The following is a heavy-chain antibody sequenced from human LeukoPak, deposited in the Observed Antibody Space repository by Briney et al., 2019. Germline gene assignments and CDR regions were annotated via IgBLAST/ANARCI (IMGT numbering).Heavy chain of an antibody. CDR2: IYYSGST. V-gene: IGHV4-59*01. D-gene: IGHD2-2*01. J-gene: IGHJ4*02. CDR1: GGSISSYY. CDR3: ARDCSSTSCYGGGFDY. Sequence: PSETLSLTCTVSGGSISSYYWSWIRQPPGNGLEWIGYIYYSGSTNYNPSLKSRVTISVDTSKNQFSLKLSSVTAADTAVYYCARDCSSTSCYGGGFDYWGQGTLVTVSS.